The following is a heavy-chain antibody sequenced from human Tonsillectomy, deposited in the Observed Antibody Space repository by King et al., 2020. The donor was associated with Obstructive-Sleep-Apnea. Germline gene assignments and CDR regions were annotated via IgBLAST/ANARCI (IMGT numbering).Heavy chain of an antibody. CDR2: INHIGRT. Sequence: VQLQQWGAGLLKPSETLSLTCAVYGGFFSGYYWSWIRQPPGKGLEWIGEINHIGRTNYNPSLKSRVTISVDTSKNQFSLKLSSVTAADTAVYYCARGPAFLTGLSSCAFDIWGQGTMVTVSS. CDR1: GGFFSGYY. CDR3: ARGPAFLTGLSSCAFDI. J-gene: IGHJ3*02. D-gene: IGHD3-9*01. V-gene: IGHV4-34*01.